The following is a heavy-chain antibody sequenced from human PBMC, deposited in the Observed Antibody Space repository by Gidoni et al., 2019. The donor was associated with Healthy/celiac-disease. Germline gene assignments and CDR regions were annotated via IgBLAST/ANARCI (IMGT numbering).Heavy chain of an antibody. CDR2: IIPIFGTA. Sequence: QVQLVQSGAEVKKPGSSVTVSCKASGGTFSSYAISWVRQAPGQGLEWMGGIIPIFGTANYAQKFQGRVTITADESTSTAYMELSSLRSEDTAVYYCARDQPVGITIFGVVIPPNYYYGMDVWGQGTTVTVSS. CDR1: GGTFSSYA. J-gene: IGHJ6*02. CDR3: ARDQPVGITIFGVVIPPNYYYGMDV. D-gene: IGHD3-3*01. V-gene: IGHV1-69*01.